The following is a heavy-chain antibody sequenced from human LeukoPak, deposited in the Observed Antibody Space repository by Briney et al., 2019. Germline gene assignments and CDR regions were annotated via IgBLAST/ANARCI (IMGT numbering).Heavy chain of an antibody. Sequence: PGGSLRLSCAASGFTFSSYAMSWVRQAPGKGLEWVSAISGSGSSTYYADSVKGRFTISRDNSKNTLYLQMNSLRAEDTAVYYCAKDYYGSGSYYVRTNFDCLGQGTLVTVSS. CDR3: AKDYYGSGSYYVRTNFDC. CDR1: GFTFSSYA. V-gene: IGHV3-23*01. CDR2: ISGSGSST. J-gene: IGHJ4*02. D-gene: IGHD3-10*01.